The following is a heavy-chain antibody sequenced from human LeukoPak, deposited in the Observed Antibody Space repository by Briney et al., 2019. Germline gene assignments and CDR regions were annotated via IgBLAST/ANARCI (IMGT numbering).Heavy chain of an antibody. J-gene: IGHJ4*02. CDR1: GGSISSYY. Sequence: SETLSLTCTVPGGSISSYYWSWIRQPAGKGLEWIGRIYTSGSTSYNPSLKSRVTMSVDTSKNQFSLRLSSVTAADTAVYYCARVTGYMIEDYFDYWGQGTLVTVSS. CDR3: ARVTGYMIEDYFDY. CDR2: IYTSGST. D-gene: IGHD3-22*01. V-gene: IGHV4-4*07.